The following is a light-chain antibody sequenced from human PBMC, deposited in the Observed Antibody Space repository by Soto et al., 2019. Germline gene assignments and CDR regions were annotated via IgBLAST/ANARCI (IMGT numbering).Light chain of an antibody. J-gene: IGLJ3*02. CDR3: QVWYSLSLQHWV. CDR1: NIGGQS. Sequence: SYELTQPPSVSVAPGQTATIPFGSDNIGGQSVHWYQQRPGQAPVLVVYDNSGRPSGIPERFSGSNSANTATLTISRVEPGNEADYFCQVWYSLSLQHWVFGGGTKLTVL. V-gene: IGLV3-21*02. CDR2: DNS.